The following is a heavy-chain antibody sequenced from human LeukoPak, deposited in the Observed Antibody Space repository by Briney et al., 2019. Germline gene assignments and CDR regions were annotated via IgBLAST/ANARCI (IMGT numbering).Heavy chain of an antibody. CDR1: GYTFTGYF. D-gene: IGHD3-10*01. CDR3: ARLGFGNAFDI. Sequence: ASVTVSCKASGYTFTGYFMHWVRQAPGRGLEWMGAINPKSGGTKYAQKFQGRVTMTRDTSLNTAYMELSRLTSDDTAVYYCARLGFGNAFDIWGQGTTVTVSS. V-gene: IGHV1-2*02. CDR2: INPKSGGT. J-gene: IGHJ3*02.